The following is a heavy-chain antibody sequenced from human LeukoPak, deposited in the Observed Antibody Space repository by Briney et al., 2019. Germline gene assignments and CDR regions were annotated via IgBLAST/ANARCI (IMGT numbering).Heavy chain of an antibody. Sequence: PSETLSLTCTVSGGSISGSSYYWGWIRQPPGKGLEWIGSIYYSGSTYYNPSLKSRVTISVDTSKNQFSLKLSSVTAADTAVYYCARHVYSTWELTDLFDYWGQGTLVTVSS. D-gene: IGHD1-26*01. V-gene: IGHV4-39*01. J-gene: IGHJ4*02. CDR1: GGSISGSSYY. CDR3: ARHVYSTWELTDLFDY. CDR2: IYYSGST.